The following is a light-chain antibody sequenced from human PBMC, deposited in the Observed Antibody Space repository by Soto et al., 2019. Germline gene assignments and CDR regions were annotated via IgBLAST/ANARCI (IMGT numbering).Light chain of an antibody. J-gene: IGKJ5*01. CDR2: GTS. CDR3: KQRSNWPIT. CDR1: QSVGSN. Sequence: EIVLTQSPATLSLSPGERATLSCRASQSVGSNLAWYQQKPGQAPRLLISGTSTRATGIPARFSGSGSGTDFTLNISSLEPEDFAVYYCKQRSNWPITCGQGTRLEIK. V-gene: IGKV3-11*01.